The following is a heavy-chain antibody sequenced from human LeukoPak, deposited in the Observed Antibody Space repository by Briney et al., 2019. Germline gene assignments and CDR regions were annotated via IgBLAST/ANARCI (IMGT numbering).Heavy chain of an antibody. CDR2: ISSSSTFI. V-gene: IGHV3-21*01. J-gene: IGHJ3*02. CDR1: GFTFSTYS. Sequence: GGSLRLSCAASGFTFSTYSMNWVRQAPGRGLEWVSSISSSSTFIYYADSLKGRFTISRDNAKNSLYLQMNSLRAEDTAVYYCARDRIIYGDYGDAFDIWGQGTMVTVSS. D-gene: IGHD4-17*01. CDR3: ARDRIIYGDYGDAFDI.